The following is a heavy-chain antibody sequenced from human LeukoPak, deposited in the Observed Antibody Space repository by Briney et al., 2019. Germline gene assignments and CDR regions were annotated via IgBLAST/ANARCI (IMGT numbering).Heavy chain of an antibody. CDR2: ISYDGSNK. V-gene: IGHV3-30*04. Sequence: GGSLRLSCAASGFTFSSYAMHWVRQAPGKGLEWVAVISYDGSNKYYAASVKGRFTISRDNSKNTLYLQMNRLRAEVTAVYYWARDLAAMVTFWEPNFDYWGQGTLVTVSS. D-gene: IGHD5-18*01. CDR1: GFTFSSYA. J-gene: IGHJ4*02. CDR3: ARDLAAMVTFWEPNFDY.